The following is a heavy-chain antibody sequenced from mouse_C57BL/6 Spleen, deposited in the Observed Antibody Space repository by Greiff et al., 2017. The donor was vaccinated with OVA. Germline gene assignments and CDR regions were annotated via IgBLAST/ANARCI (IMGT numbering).Heavy chain of an antibody. Sequence: LVESGAELMKPGASVKLSCKATGYTFTGYWIEWVKQRPGHGLEWIGEILPGSGSTNYNEKFKGKATFPADTSSNTAYMQLSSLTTEDSAIYDCAGNWAWLAYWGQGTLVTVSA. CDR3: AGNWAWLAY. CDR1: GYTFTGYW. CDR2: ILPGSGST. V-gene: IGHV1-9*01. J-gene: IGHJ3*01. D-gene: IGHD4-1*01.